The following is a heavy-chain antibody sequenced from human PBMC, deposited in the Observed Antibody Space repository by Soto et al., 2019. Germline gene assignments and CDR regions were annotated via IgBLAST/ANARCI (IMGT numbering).Heavy chain of an antibody. CDR2: IKQDGSEK. CDR3: ATSRTFDH. D-gene: IGHD6-13*01. V-gene: IGHV3-7*01. J-gene: IGHJ4*02. Sequence: ESLLLSCAASGFTFGSYWISWVRQAPGKGLEWVANIKQDGSEKHYVDSVKGRFTISRDNARKSLYLQMNFLGVDDTAVYYCATSRTFDHWGQGTLVTVSS. CDR1: GFTFGSYW.